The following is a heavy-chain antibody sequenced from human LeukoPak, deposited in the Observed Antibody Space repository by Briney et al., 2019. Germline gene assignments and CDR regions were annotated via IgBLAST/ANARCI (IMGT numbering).Heavy chain of an antibody. Sequence: GGSLRLSCAASGFTFSSYGMSWVRQAPGKGLEWVSVIYSGGSTYYADSVKGRFTISRDNSKNTLYLQMNSLRAEDTAVYYCARYYYDSSGYSFDYWGQGTLVTVSS. D-gene: IGHD3-22*01. J-gene: IGHJ4*02. CDR1: GFTFSSYG. CDR2: IYSGGST. V-gene: IGHV3-53*01. CDR3: ARYYYDSSGYSFDY.